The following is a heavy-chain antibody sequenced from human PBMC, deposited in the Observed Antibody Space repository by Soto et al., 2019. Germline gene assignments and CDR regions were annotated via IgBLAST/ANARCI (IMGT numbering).Heavy chain of an antibody. V-gene: IGHV4-31*03. CDR3: AREGRQDYINYLLEY. J-gene: IGHJ4*02. Sequence: PSETLSHRCTVSEGSTSSGGYYWSWIRQHPGKGLEWIGYIYYSGSTYYNPSLKSRVTISVDTSKNQFSLKLSSVTAADTAVFYCAREGRQDYINYLLEYWGQGTLDTGFS. CDR2: IYYSGST. D-gene: IGHD4-4*01. CDR1: EGSTSSGGYY.